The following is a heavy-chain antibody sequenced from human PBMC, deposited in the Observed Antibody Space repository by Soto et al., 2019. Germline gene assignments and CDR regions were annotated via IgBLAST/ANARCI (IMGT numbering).Heavy chain of an antibody. D-gene: IGHD3-10*01. CDR3: ARGDTMVRGVIKATPFDY. J-gene: IGHJ4*02. CDR2: IWYDGSNK. CDR1: GFTFSSYG. Sequence: QVQLVESGGGVVQPGRSLRLSCAASGFTFSSYGMHWVRQAPGKGLEWVAVIWYDGSNKYYADSVKGRFTISRDNSKNTLYLQMNSLRAEDTAMYYCARGDTMVRGVIKATPFDYWGQGTLVTVSS. V-gene: IGHV3-33*01.